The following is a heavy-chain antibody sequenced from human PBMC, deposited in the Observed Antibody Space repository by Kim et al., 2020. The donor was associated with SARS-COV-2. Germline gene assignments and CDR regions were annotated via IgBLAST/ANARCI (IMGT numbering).Heavy chain of an antibody. D-gene: IGHD6-13*01. CDR3: ARRTATAGGYWYFDL. V-gene: IGHV3-74*01. CDR2: SNSDGSSR. Sequence: GGSLRLSCAASGFTLSSYWMHWVRQAPGKGLVWVSRSNSDGSSRSYADSVKGRFSISRDNAKNTLYLQMDRLRADDTAVYYCARRTATAGGYWYFDLWGRGTLVTVSS. J-gene: IGHJ2*01. CDR1: GFTLSSYW.